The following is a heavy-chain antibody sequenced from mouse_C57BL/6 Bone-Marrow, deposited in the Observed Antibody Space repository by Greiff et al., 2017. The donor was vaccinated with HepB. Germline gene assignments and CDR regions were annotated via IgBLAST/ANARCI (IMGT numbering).Heavy chain of an antibody. J-gene: IGHJ3*01. Sequence: QVQLKQPGAELVKPGASVKMSCKASGYTFTSYWITWVKQRPGQGLEWIGDIYPGSGSTNYNEKFKSKATLTVDTSSSTAYMQLSSLTSEDSAVYYCARRYYAPWGFAYWGQGTLVTVSA. V-gene: IGHV1-55*01. CDR1: GYTFTSYW. D-gene: IGHD1-1*01. CDR3: ARRYYAPWGFAY. CDR2: IYPGSGST.